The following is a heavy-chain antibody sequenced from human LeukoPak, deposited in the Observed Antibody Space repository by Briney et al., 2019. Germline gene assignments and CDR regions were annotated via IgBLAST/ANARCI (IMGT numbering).Heavy chain of an antibody. CDR1: GFTFSSYA. Sequence: GGSLRLSCAASGFTFSSYAMSWVRQAQGNGLDWIPAISGSGGSTYYADSVKGRFTISRDNSKNTLYLQMNSLRAEATAVYYSAKLPVEQQLVFDYWGQGTLVTVSS. D-gene: IGHD6-13*01. V-gene: IGHV3-23*01. CDR2: ISGSGGST. J-gene: IGHJ4*02. CDR3: AKLPVEQQLVFDY.